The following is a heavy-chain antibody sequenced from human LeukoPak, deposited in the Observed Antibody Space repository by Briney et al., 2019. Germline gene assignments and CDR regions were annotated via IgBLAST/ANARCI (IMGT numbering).Heavy chain of an antibody. Sequence: PGGSLRLSCAASGFTFSSYSMNWVRQAPGKGLEWVSSISSSSSYIYYADSVKGRFTISRGNAKNSLYLQMNSLRAEDTAVYYCARGPGYDFWSGYYYDYWGQGTLVTVSS. CDR1: GFTFSSYS. D-gene: IGHD3-3*01. V-gene: IGHV3-21*01. CDR2: ISSSSSYI. CDR3: ARGPGYDFWSGYYYDY. J-gene: IGHJ4*02.